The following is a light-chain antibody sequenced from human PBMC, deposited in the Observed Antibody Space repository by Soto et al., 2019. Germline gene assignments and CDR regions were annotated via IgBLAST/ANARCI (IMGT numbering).Light chain of an antibody. CDR3: SAYAGGHTVI. V-gene: IGLV2-8*01. J-gene: IGLJ2*01. Sequence: QSALTQPPSASGSPGQSVTISCSGTGGDIGRYDFVSWYQQYPGKVPKLLIYEVDKRPSGVPDRFSGSKSGDRASLTVSGLRPEDEADYHCSAYAGGHTVIFGGGTKLTVL. CDR2: EVD. CDR1: GGDIGRYDF.